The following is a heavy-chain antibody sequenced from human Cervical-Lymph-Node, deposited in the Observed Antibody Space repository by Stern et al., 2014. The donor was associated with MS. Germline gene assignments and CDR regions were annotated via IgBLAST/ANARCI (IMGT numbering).Heavy chain of an antibody. D-gene: IGHD6-6*01. J-gene: IGHJ4*02. CDR1: GFTFSNYP. CDR3: AKGDRVAVRPFGFDY. V-gene: IGHV3-23*04. Sequence: VQLVESGGGLVRPGGSLRLSCAASGFTFSNYPMGWVRLAPGKGLAWVSSLSGSGRTTYYADSVEGRFSISRDNSRSALHLQVSSLRVGDTAVYYCAKGDRVAVRPFGFDYWGQGTLVTVSS. CDR2: LSGSGRTT.